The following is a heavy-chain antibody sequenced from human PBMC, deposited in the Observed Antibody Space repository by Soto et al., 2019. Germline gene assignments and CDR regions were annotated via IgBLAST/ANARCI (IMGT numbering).Heavy chain of an antibody. CDR2: IWYDGSNK. D-gene: IGHD5-18*01. Sequence: QVQLVESGGGVVQPGKSLRLSCAASGFTFSTYGMHWVRQAPGKGLEWVAVIWYDGSNKYHGDSLKGRFTISRDNSKNTLYLQINNLRAEDTAVYYCGRDGALGDTAGVGSWGQGTLVTVSS. J-gene: IGHJ4*02. V-gene: IGHV3-33*01. CDR3: GRDGALGDTAGVGS. CDR1: GFTFSTYG.